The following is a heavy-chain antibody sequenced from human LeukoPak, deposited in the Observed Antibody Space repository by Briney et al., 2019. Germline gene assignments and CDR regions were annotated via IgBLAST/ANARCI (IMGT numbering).Heavy chain of an antibody. Sequence: PGGSLRLSCAASGFTFSSYGMHWVRLAPGKGLEWVAVIWYDGSNKYYADSVKSRFTISRDNSKNTLYLQMNSLRAEDTAVYYCARDGGSGSYYTHYYGMDVWGKGTTVTVSS. CDR3: ARDGGSGSYYTHYYGMDV. D-gene: IGHD3-10*01. J-gene: IGHJ6*04. CDR2: IWYDGSNK. CDR1: GFTFSSYG. V-gene: IGHV3-33*01.